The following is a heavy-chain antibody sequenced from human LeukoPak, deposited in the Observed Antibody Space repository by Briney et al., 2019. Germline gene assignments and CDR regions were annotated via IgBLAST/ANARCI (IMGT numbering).Heavy chain of an antibody. CDR3: ARAGFWSKAYYYYYMDV. CDR1: GYTFTSYA. V-gene: IGHV1-8*01. Sequence: ASVKVSCKASGYTFTSYAINWVRQATGQGLEWMGWMNPNSGNTGYAQKFQGRVTMTRNTSISTAYMELSSLRSEDTAVYYCARAGFWSKAYYYYYMDVWGKGTTVTVSS. D-gene: IGHD3-3*01. CDR2: MNPNSGNT. J-gene: IGHJ6*03.